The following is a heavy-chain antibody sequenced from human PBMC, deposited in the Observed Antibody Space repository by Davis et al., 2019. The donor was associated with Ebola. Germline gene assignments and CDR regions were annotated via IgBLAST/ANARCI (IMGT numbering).Heavy chain of an antibody. CDR1: RYTFTGYY. J-gene: IGHJ5*02. V-gene: IGHV1-2*06. CDR2: INPNSGGT. D-gene: IGHD6-19*01. Sequence: ASVKVSCKASRYTFTGYYMHWVRQAPGQGLEWMGRINPNSGGTNYAQKFQGRVTMTRDTSISTAYMELSSLRSEDTAVYYCARGVAVAGPTHNWFDPWGQGTLVTVSS. CDR3: ARGVAVAGPTHNWFDP.